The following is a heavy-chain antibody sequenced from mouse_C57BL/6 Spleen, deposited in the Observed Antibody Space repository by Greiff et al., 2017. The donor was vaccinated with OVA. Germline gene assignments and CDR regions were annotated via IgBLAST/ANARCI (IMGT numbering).Heavy chain of an antibody. J-gene: IGHJ2*01. Sequence: VQLQQSGPELVKPGASVKISCKASGYAFSSSWMNWVKQRPGKGLEWIGRIYPGDGDTNYNGKFKGKATLTADKSSSTAYMQLSSLTSEDSAVYFCAESWLLQKYFDYWGQGTTLTVSS. D-gene: IGHD2-3*01. V-gene: IGHV1-82*01. CDR3: AESWLLQKYFDY. CDR2: IYPGDGDT. CDR1: GYAFSSSW.